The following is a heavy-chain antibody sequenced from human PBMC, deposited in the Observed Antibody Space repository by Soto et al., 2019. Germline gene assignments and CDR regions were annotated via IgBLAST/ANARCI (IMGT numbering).Heavy chain of an antibody. CDR1: GGSFSGYY. J-gene: IGHJ3*02. D-gene: IGHD5-18*01. CDR2: INHSGST. V-gene: IGHV4-34*01. CDR3: ARGFVRGYSYGSRTLGAFDI. Sequence: QVQLQQWGAGLLKPSETLSLTCAVYGGSFSGYYWSWIRQPPGKGLEWIGEINHSGSTNYNPSLKSRVTISVDTSKNQFSLKLSSVTAADTAVYYCARGFVRGYSYGSRTLGAFDIWGQGTMVTVSS.